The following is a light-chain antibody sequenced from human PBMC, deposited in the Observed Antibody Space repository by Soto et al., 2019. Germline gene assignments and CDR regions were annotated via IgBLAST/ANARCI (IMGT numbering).Light chain of an antibody. CDR2: GAS. V-gene: IGKV3-11*01. CDR3: QHRFSWTPA. Sequence: EILMTQSPATLSVSPGERASLCCGASQSVSSNLAWYQQKPGQAPRLLIYGASNRATGIPERFSGSGSGTDLTLTISGIEPEDFEVYYCQHRFSWTPAFGQGTKVDIK. J-gene: IGKJ1*01. CDR1: QSVSSN.